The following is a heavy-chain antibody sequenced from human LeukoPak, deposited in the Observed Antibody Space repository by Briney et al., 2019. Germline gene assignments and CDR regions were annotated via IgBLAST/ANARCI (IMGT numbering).Heavy chain of an antibody. J-gene: IGHJ4*02. D-gene: IGHD1-26*01. CDR2: IKFDGSAT. Sequence: GGSLRLSCVASGFTLSSYWMSWVRQAPGKGLEWVANIKFDGSATYYVDSVKGRFTISRDDPKNSLYLQMNSLRGEDTAVYYCARDLFSGTYHEDFWGQGTLVIVSS. CDR3: ARDLFSGTYHEDF. CDR1: GFTLSSYW. V-gene: IGHV3-7*01.